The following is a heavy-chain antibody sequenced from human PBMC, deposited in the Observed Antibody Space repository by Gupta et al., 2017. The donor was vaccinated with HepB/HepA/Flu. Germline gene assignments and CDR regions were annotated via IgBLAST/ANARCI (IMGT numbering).Heavy chain of an antibody. V-gene: IGHV4-34*01. CDR3: ARAHLGYCSSTSCYYGFGWFDP. J-gene: IGHJ5*02. Sequence: QVQLQQWGAGLLKPSETLSLTCAVYGGSFSGYYWSWIRQPPGNGLEWIGEINHSGSTNYNPSLKSRVTISVDTSKNQFSLKLSSVTAADTAVYYCARAHLGYCSSTSCYYGFGWFDPWGQGTLVTVSS. CDR1: GGSFSGYY. CDR2: INHSGST. D-gene: IGHD2-2*01.